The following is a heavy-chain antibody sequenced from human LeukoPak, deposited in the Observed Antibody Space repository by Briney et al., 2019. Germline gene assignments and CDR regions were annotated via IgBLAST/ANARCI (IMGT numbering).Heavy chain of an antibody. CDR1: GYTFTSYG. Sequence: AASVKVSCKASGYTFTSYGISWVRQAPGQGLEWMGWISAYNGNTNYAQKLQGRVTMTTDTSTSTAYMELRSLRSDDTAVYYCASSLNGGNNPVASDYWGQGTLVTASS. V-gene: IGHV1-18*01. CDR2: ISAYNGNT. D-gene: IGHD4-23*01. CDR3: ASSLNGGNNPVASDY. J-gene: IGHJ4*02.